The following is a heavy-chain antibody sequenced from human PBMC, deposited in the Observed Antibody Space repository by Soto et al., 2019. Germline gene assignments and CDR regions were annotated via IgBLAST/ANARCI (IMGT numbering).Heavy chain of an antibody. CDR3: VRVGSVAATPLDT. J-gene: IGHJ5*02. CDR2: INVTTGGT. Sequence: ASAKVSCKASGDNFSGHYLHWVRQAAGQGLEWMGWINVTTGGTNSAQKIPRRVTMTRDTSINTAFLERSRLTADDTAVYFCVRVGSVAATPLDTSGQGTIVTVSS. D-gene: IGHD2-15*01. V-gene: IGHV1-2*02. CDR1: GDNFSGHY.